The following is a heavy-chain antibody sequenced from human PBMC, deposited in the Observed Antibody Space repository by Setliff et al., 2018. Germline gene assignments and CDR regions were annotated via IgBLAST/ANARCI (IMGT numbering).Heavy chain of an antibody. D-gene: IGHD3-16*01. CDR1: GFTFSSYA. J-gene: IGHJ4*02. Sequence: GGSLRLSCAASGFTFSSYAMNWVRQAPGKGLEWVSGITGSGAGTYYADSAEGRFTISRDNAKNSVSLLMDSLRVEDTAMYFCARDRGGGLYDYWGRGTLVTVSS. V-gene: IGHV3-23*01. CDR3: ARDRGGGLYDY. CDR2: ITGSGAGT.